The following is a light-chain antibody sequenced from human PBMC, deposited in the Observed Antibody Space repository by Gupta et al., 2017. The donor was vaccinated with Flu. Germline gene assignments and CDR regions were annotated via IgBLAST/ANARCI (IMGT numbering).Light chain of an antibody. CDR2: RND. Sequence: QSVLPQSPSASGSPGQRVTISCSGSYSNIGSNTVYWYQHLSGTAPKVLIYRNDQRPSGVPDRFSGSKSGTSASLAISGLQSEDEADYYCAAWDDSLNGRVFGGGTKVTVL. CDR1: YSNIGSNT. V-gene: IGLV1-44*01. J-gene: IGLJ3*02. CDR3: AAWDDSLNGRV.